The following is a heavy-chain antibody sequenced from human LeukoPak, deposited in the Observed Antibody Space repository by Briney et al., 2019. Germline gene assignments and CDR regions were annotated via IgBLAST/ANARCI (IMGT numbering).Heavy chain of an antibody. Sequence: SLKVSCKASRGTFSSYAISWVRQAPGQRLEWMAGLIPIFGTANYAQKFQGRVTITADESTSTAYMELSSLRSEDTAVYYCASGYCSGGSCFSFERYFDYWGQGTLVTVSS. CDR3: ASGYCSGGSCFSFERYFDY. D-gene: IGHD2-15*01. CDR2: LIPIFGTA. V-gene: IGHV1-69*13. CDR1: RGTFSSYA. J-gene: IGHJ4*02.